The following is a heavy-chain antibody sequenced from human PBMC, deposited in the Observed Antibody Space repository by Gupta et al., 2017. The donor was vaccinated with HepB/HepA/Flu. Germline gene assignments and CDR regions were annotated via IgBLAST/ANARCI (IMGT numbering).Heavy chain of an antibody. D-gene: IGHD6-19*01. Sequence: EVQLVEFGGGSVQPGGSLRLSCAASGFHVSTNYMSWVRRAPGKGLEWVSVIYSGGSTYYADSVKGRFTISRDNSRNTLYLQMNSLRVEDTAVFYWARDLYSSGWYPYYWGQGTLVTGSS. CDR2: IYSGGST. CDR1: GFHVSTNY. CDR3: ARDLYSSGWYPYY. V-gene: IGHV3-66*01. J-gene: IGHJ4*02.